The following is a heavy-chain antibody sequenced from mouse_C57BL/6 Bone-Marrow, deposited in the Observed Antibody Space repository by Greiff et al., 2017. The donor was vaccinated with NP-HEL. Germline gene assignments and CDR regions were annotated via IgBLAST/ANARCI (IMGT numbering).Heavy chain of an antibody. V-gene: IGHV1-80*01. J-gene: IGHJ3*01. CDR2: IYPGDGDT. CDR3: ARGAY. CDR1: GYAFSSYW. Sequence: VMLVESGAELVKPGASVKISCKASGYAFSSYWMNWVKQRPGQGLEWIGQIYPGDGDTNYNGKFKDKASLTADKSSSTAYMQLSSLTSEDSAVYFFARGAYWGQGTLVTVSA.